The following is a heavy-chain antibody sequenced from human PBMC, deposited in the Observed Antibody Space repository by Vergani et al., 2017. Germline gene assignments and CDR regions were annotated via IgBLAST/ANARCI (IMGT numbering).Heavy chain of an antibody. Sequence: QVQRVQSGAEVKKPGSSVKVSCKASENTLSSYPFSWVRQASGQGLEWMGRIIPMVDVTHYAQKFQGRVTITANKSTYTAYMELTGLTSADTAIYNCARDYAETHFAGRSGRFFDSWGQGTLVTVSS. V-gene: IGHV1-69*04. CDR3: ARDYAETHFAGRSGRFFDS. D-gene: IGHD1-26*01. CDR1: ENTLSSYP. J-gene: IGHJ4*02. CDR2: IIPMVDVT.